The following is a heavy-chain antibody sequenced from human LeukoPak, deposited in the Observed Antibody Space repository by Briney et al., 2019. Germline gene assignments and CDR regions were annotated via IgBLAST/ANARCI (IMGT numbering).Heavy chain of an antibody. CDR1: GYPFTAYF. CDR3: ARGPSSGDFDY. J-gene: IGHJ4*02. D-gene: IGHD1-26*01. V-gene: IGHV1-2*02. Sequence: ASVKVSCKASGYPFTAYFLHWFRQAPGQGLEWMGWINPNSGATNYAQKFQGRVTMTRDTSISIVYMELSRLTSDDTAVYYCARGPSSGDFDYWGQGTLVTVSS. CDR2: INPNSGAT.